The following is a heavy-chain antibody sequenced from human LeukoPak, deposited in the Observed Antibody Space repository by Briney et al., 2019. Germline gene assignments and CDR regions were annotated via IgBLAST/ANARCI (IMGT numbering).Heavy chain of an antibody. Sequence: SETLSLTCTVSGGSISSYYWSWIRQPPGKGLEWIGYIYYSGSTNYNPSLKSRVTISVDTSKNQFSLKLSSVTAADTAVYYCARDTRYDFWSGYTDAFDIWGQGTMVTVSS. CDR2: IYYSGST. V-gene: IGHV4-59*01. J-gene: IGHJ3*02. D-gene: IGHD3-3*01. CDR1: GGSISSYY. CDR3: ARDTRYDFWSGYTDAFDI.